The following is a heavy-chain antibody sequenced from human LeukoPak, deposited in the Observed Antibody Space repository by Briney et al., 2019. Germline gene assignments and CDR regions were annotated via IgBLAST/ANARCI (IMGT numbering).Heavy chain of an antibody. Sequence: SETLSLTCSVSGDSITSSNFYWGWIRQPPGKGLEWIGLIYYGGRTYYNSSLQSRATISVDTSKNQFSLSLSSVTAADTAVFYCARLTKAISAAGARYFDLWGRGTLVTVSS. CDR1: GDSITSSNFY. CDR3: ARLTKAISAAGARYFDL. J-gene: IGHJ2*01. V-gene: IGHV4-39*01. CDR2: IYYGGRT. D-gene: IGHD6-13*01.